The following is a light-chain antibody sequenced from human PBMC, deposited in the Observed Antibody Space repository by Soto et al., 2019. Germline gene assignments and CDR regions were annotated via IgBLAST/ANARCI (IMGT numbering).Light chain of an antibody. J-gene: IGKJ4*01. V-gene: IGKV3-20*01. CDR2: GAS. Sequence: EIVLTQSPGTLSLSQGERATLSCRASQSVSSSYLAWYQQKPGQAPRLLIYGASTRATGIPARFSGGGSGTEFTLTISSLQSEDFAVYYCQQFSSYPLTFGGGTKVDIK. CDR1: QSVSSSY. CDR3: QQFSSYPLT.